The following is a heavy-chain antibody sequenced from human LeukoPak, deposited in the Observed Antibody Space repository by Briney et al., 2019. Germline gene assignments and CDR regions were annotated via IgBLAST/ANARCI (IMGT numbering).Heavy chain of an antibody. CDR3: AKAYYYGSGSYNSDY. CDR2: INPNSGGT. CDR1: GYTFTSYY. Sequence: GASVKVSCKASGYTFTSYYMHWVRQAPGQGLEWMGWINPNSGGTNYAQKFQGRVTMTRDTSISTAYMELSRLRSDDTAVYYCAKAYYYGSGSYNSDYWGQGTLVTVSS. V-gene: IGHV1-2*02. D-gene: IGHD3-10*01. J-gene: IGHJ4*02.